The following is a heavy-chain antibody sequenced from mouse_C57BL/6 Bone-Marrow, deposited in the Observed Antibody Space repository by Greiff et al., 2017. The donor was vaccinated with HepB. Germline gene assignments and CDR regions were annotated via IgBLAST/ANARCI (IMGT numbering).Heavy chain of an antibody. V-gene: IGHV14-1*01. Sequence: VQLQQSGAELVRPGASVKLSCTASGFNIKDYYMHWVKQRPEQGLAWIGRIDPEDGDTESAPKFQGKATMTADTSSNTAYLQLSSLTSEDTAVYYCTTKGAQALYFDYWGQGTTLTVSS. J-gene: IGHJ2*01. CDR3: TTKGAQALYFDY. CDR2: IDPEDGDT. D-gene: IGHD3-2*02. CDR1: GFNIKDYY.